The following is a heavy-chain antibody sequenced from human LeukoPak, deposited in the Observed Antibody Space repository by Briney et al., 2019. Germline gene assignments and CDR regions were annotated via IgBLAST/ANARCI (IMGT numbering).Heavy chain of an antibody. J-gene: IGHJ6*03. CDR2: IIPIFGTA. CDR1: GGTFSSYA. Sequence: ASVKVSCKASGGTFSSYAISWVRQAPGQGLEWMGGIIPIFGTANYAQKFQGRVTITADKSTSTAYMELSSLRSEDTAMYYCARWAPSGDRDYYYYYMDVWGKGTTVTVSS. D-gene: IGHD2-21*02. CDR3: ARWAPSGDRDYYYYYMDV. V-gene: IGHV1-69*06.